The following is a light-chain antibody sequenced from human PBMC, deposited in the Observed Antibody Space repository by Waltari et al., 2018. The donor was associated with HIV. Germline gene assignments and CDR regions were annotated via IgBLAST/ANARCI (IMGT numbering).Light chain of an antibody. CDR2: DAS. Sequence: EVVLTQAPSTLSVSLGEGASLSCRASQNITNKLGWYQQKAGQAPRLLIYDASRRATAIPDRFSGSGSGTEFNLTISRLVFEDVAVYVCQQYKYWPETFGQGTKGNQT. V-gene: IGKV3D-15*01. CDR1: QNITNK. CDR3: QQYKYWPET. J-gene: IGKJ1*01.